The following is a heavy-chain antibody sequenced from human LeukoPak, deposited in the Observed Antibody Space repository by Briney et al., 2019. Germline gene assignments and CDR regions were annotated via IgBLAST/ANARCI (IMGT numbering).Heavy chain of an antibody. J-gene: IGHJ6*03. CDR3: ARDGFLEWLSNYYYMDV. Sequence: SETLSLTCTVSGGSISSYYWSWIRQPAGKGLEWIGRIYTSGSTNYNPSLKSRVTMSVDTSKNQFSLKLSSVTAADTAVYYCARDGFLEWLSNYYYMDVWGKGTTVTVSS. CDR1: GGSISSYY. V-gene: IGHV4-4*07. D-gene: IGHD3-3*01. CDR2: IYTSGST.